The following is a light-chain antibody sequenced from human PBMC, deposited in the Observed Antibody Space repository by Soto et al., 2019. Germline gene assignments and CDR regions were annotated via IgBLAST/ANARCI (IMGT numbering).Light chain of an antibody. V-gene: IGKV3-20*01. CDR1: QSVSSSY. CDR2: GAS. J-gene: IGKJ1*01. CDR3: QQYGSSPVT. Sequence: EILLTQSPSTLSLSPGEGATLSCRASQSVSSSYLAWYQQKPGQAPRLLIYGASSRATGIPDRFSGSGSGTDFTLTISRLEPEDFAVYYCQQYGSSPVTFGQGTKVDIK.